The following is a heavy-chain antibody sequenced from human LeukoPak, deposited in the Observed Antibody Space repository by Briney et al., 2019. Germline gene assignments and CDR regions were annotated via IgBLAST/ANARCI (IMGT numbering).Heavy chain of an antibody. J-gene: IGHJ4*02. CDR1: GYTFTSYY. D-gene: IGHD2-21*01. CDR2: INPSGGST. CDR3: ARFIVSGGYFDY. V-gene: IGHV1-46*01. Sequence: ASVKVSCKASGYTFTSYYMHWVRQAPRQGLEWMGMINPSGGSTSYAQKFQGRVTMTRDTSTSTVYMELSSLRSEDTAVYYCARFIVSGGYFDYWGQGTLVTVSS.